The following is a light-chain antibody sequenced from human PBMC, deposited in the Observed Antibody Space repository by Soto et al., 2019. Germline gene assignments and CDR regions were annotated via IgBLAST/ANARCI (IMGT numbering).Light chain of an antibody. CDR2: GAS. Sequence: EVVMTQSPATLSVSPGERATLSCRASQSVSSHLAWYQQKPGQAPRLLIYGASTRATAIPDRFSGSGSGTDFTLTISRLEPEDFAVYYCQQYGSSALTFGGGTKVDIK. V-gene: IGKV3-20*01. CDR1: QSVSSH. J-gene: IGKJ4*01. CDR3: QQYGSSALT.